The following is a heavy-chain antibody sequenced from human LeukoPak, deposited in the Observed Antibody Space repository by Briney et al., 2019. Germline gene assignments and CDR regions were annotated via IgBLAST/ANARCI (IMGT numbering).Heavy chain of an antibody. Sequence: GGSLRLSCAASGFTFSSYWMSWVRQAPGKGLEWVAKIKQDGSEKYYVDSVKGRFAISRDNAKNSLYLQMNSLRAEDTAVYYCARARRYLGYCSGGSCYGYFDYWGQGTLVTVSS. V-gene: IGHV3-7*01. J-gene: IGHJ4*02. CDR2: IKQDGSEK. CDR3: ARARRYLGYCSGGSCYGYFDY. D-gene: IGHD2-15*01. CDR1: GFTFSSYW.